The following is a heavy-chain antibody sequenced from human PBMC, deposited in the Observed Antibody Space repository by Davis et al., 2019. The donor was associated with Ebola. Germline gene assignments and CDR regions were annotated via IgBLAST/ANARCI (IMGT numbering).Heavy chain of an antibody. D-gene: IGHD2-2*01. Sequence: GESLKISCAASGFTFSSYAMSWVRQAPGKGLEWVSAISGSGGSTYYADSVKGRFTISRDNSKNTLYLQMNSLRAEDTAVYYCARDGEDIVVVPAAIMVDFPSYYYYYMDVWGKGTTVTVSS. CDR1: GFTFSSYA. CDR3: ARDGEDIVVVPAAIMVDFPSYYYYYMDV. J-gene: IGHJ6*03. V-gene: IGHV3-23*01. CDR2: ISGSGGST.